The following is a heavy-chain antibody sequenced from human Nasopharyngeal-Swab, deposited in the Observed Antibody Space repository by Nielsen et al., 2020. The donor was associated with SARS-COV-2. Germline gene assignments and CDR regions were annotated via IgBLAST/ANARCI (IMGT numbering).Heavy chain of an antibody. CDR3: ARERGSGWYDRVYYGMDV. D-gene: IGHD6-19*01. J-gene: IGHJ6*02. CDR2: ISPSGGST. V-gene: IGHV1-46*01. Sequence: WVRQAPGQGPEWMGIISPSGGSTSYAQKFQGRVTMTRDTSTSTVYMELSSLRSEGTAVYYCARERGSGWYDRVYYGMDVWGQGTTVTVSS.